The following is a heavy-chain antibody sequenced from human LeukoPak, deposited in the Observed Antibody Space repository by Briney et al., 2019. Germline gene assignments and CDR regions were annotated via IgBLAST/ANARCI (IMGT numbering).Heavy chain of an antibody. CDR3: AREGQHITMMAH. D-gene: IGHD3-22*01. CDR2: IWYDGSNK. V-gene: IGHV3-33*08. CDR1: GFTFSSYA. J-gene: IGHJ4*02. Sequence: PGGSLRLSCAASGFTFSSYAMRWVRQAPGKGLEWVAVIWYDGSNKYYADSVKGRFTISRDNSKNTLYLQMNSLRAEDTAVYYCAREGQHITMMAHWGQGTLVTVSS.